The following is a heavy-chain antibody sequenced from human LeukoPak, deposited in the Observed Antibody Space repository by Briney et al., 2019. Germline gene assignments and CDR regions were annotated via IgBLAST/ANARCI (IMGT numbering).Heavy chain of an antibody. D-gene: IGHD1-26*01. CDR3: AKVLSGSYYPWDY. V-gene: IGHV3-23*01. Sequence: GGSLRLSCAASGFTFSSYGLSWVRQAPGKGLEWVSGISGSGGSTYYADSVKGRFTISRDNSKNTLYLQMNSLRAEDTAVYYCAKVLSGSYYPWDYWGQGTLVTVSS. J-gene: IGHJ4*02. CDR2: ISGSGGST. CDR1: GFTFSSYG.